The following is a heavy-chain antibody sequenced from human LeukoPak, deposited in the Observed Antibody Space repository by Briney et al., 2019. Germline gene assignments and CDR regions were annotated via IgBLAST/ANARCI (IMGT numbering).Heavy chain of an antibody. Sequence: GGSLRLSCAASGFIFSDYYMTWIRQAPGRGLEWISYINGSSSDTKYADSVKGRFTISRDNAKNSVYLLMNSLRAEDTAVYYCARRGTTYCTVDSCHPNWFDPWGQGTLVTVSS. CDR1: GFIFSDYY. V-gene: IGHV3-11*03. J-gene: IGHJ5*02. D-gene: IGHD2-15*01. CDR3: ARRGTTYCTVDSCHPNWFDP. CDR2: INGSSSDT.